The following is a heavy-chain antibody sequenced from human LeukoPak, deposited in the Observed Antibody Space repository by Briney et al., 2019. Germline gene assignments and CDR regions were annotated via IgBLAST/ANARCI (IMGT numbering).Heavy chain of an antibody. CDR1: GGTFSSYT. Sequence: SVTVSCKASGGTFSSYTISWVRQAPGQGLEWMGRIIPILGIANYAQKFQGRDTITADKSTSTAYMELSSLRSEDTAVYYCASRGYGGNLRGFDYWGQGTLVTVSS. D-gene: IGHD4-23*01. CDR2: IIPILGIA. CDR3: ASRGYGGNLRGFDY. V-gene: IGHV1-69*02. J-gene: IGHJ4*02.